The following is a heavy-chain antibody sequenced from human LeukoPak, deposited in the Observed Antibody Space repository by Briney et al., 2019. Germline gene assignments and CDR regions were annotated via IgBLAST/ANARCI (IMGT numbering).Heavy chain of an antibody. V-gene: IGHV3-15*01. CDR2: IKSKTDGETT. J-gene: IGHJ4*02. CDR3: TTGHLYYDFWSGFN. D-gene: IGHD3-3*01. CDR1: GFTFSKAW. Sequence: GGSLRLSCAASGFTFSKAWMSWVRQAPGKGLEWVGRIKSKTDGETTDYAAPVKGRFTISRDDSKKTLYLQMNSLKAEDTAVYYCTTGHLYYDFWSGFNWGQGTLVTVSS.